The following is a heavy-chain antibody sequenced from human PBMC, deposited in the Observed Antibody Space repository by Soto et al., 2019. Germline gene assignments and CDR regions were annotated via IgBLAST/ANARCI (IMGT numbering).Heavy chain of an antibody. CDR3: ATLTNPGRNFYYGMDV. J-gene: IGHJ6*02. CDR1: GGSVSSGTYY. Sequence: QVQLQESGPGLVKPSETLSLTCSVSGGSVSSGTYYWNWIRQPPGKGLEWIGYIFHSGDTNYNPSLESRLTISVDTSKNQFSLKLRSVTAADTAVYYCATLTNPGRNFYYGMDVWGQGTTVTVSS. V-gene: IGHV4-61*01. CDR2: IFHSGDT. D-gene: IGHD3-10*01.